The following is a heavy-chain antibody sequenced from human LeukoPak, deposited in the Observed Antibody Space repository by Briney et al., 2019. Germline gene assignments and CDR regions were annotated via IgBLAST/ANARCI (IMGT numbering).Heavy chain of an antibody. Sequence: GGSLRLSCAASGFTLRSYTMNWVRQAPGKGLEWVSSIGISSNKIYYADSVKGRFTISRDNSKNTLYLQMNSLRAEDTAVYYCARGSALDYWGQGTLVTVSS. V-gene: IGHV3-21*04. D-gene: IGHD6-25*01. CDR2: IGISSNKI. CDR1: GFTLRSYT. J-gene: IGHJ4*02. CDR3: ARGSALDY.